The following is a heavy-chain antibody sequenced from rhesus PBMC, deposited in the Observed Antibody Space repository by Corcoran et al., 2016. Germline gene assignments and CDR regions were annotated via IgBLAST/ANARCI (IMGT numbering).Heavy chain of an antibody. J-gene: IGHJ3*01. CDR1: GYTFTSYY. CDR3: ARYYSGSQGLDF. Sequence: QVQLVQSVAEVKKPGTSVRLSCKASGYTFTSYYIHWLRQAPGQVLEWMGWINHSNDNTGYAQKCQGRVTMTRETSTRTAYMELNSLRSDDTAVYYCARYYSGSQGLDFWGQGLRVIVSS. V-gene: IGHV1-200*01. D-gene: IGHD3-16*01. CDR2: INHSNDNT.